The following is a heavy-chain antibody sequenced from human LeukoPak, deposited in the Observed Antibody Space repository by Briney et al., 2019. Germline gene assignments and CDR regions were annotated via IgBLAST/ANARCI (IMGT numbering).Heavy chain of an antibody. D-gene: IGHD6-19*01. CDR1: GYTFTSYG. J-gene: IGHJ5*02. V-gene: IGHV1-18*01. CDR2: ISAYNGNT. CDR3: ARTVAGTSWFDP. Sequence: ASVKVSCKASGYTFTSYGISWVRQAPGQGLEWMGWISAYNGNTNYAQKLQGRVTMTADTSTSTAYMELRSLRSDDTAVYYCARTVAGTSWFDPWGQGTLVTVSS.